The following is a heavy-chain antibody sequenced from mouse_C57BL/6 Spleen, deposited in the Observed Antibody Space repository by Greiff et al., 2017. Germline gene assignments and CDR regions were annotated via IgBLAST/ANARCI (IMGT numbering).Heavy chain of an antibody. J-gene: IGHJ1*03. CDR2: IYPGDGDT. Sequence: QVQLQQSGPELVKPGASVKISCKASGYAFSSSWMNWVKQRPGKGLEWIGRIYPGDGDTNYNGKFKGKATLTADKSSSTAYMQLSSLTSEDSAVYFCARGWLLPSYWYFDVWGTGTTVTVSS. CDR3: ARGWLLPSYWYFDV. V-gene: IGHV1-82*01. CDR1: GYAFSSSW. D-gene: IGHD2-3*01.